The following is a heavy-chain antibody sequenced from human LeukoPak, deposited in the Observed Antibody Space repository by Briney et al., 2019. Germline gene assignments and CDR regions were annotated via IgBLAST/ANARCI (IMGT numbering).Heavy chain of an antibody. V-gene: IGHV1-24*01. CDR2: FDPEDGET. Sequence: ASVKVSCKVSGYTLTELSMHWVRQAPGKGLEWMGGFDPEDGETIYAQKFQGRVTMTEDTSTNTAYMELMSLRSDDTAVYYCAREGLGELTLDYWGQGTLVTVSS. CDR1: GYTLTELS. CDR3: AREGLGELTLDY. D-gene: IGHD3-16*01. J-gene: IGHJ4*02.